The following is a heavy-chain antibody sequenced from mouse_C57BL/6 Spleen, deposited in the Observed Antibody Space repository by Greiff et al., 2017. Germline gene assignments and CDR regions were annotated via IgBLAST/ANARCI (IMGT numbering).Heavy chain of an antibody. D-gene: IGHD2-1*01. V-gene: IGHV5-17*01. CDR2: ISSGSSTI. CDR1: GFTFSDYG. CDR3: AREGNSAWFAY. Sequence: EVQVVESGGGLVKPGGSLKLSCAASGFTFSDYGMHWVRQAPEKGLEWVAYISSGSSTIYYADTVKGRFTISRDNAKNTLFLQMTSLRSEDTAMYYCAREGNSAWFAYWGQGTLVTVSA. J-gene: IGHJ3*01.